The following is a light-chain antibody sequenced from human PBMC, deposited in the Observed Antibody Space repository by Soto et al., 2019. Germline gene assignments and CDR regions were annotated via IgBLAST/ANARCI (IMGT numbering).Light chain of an antibody. J-gene: IGKJ1*01. Sequence: DIQMTQSPSTLSAFVGDRVTITCRPSQSIARWLAWYQQKPGTAPKLLIYDASTVVSGVPSRFSGSESGIEFNLTISSLQPEDIATYYCQQYNAYSTFGHGTRVEIK. CDR2: DAS. V-gene: IGKV1-5*01. CDR3: QQYNAYST. CDR1: QSIARW.